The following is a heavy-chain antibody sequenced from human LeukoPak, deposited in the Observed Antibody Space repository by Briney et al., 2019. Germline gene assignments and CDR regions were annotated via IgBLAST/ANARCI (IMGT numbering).Heavy chain of an antibody. J-gene: IGHJ6*04. V-gene: IGHV4-30-4*01. CDR3: ARAGYCSGGSCYGRFYYYGMDV. Sequence: PSQTLSLTCTVSGGSISSGDYYWSWIRQPPGKGLEWMGYIYYSGSTYYHPSLKSRVTISVDTSKNQFSLKLSSVTGADTAVYYCARAGYCSGGSCYGRFYYYGMDVWGKGTTVTVSS. D-gene: IGHD2-15*01. CDR2: IYYSGST. CDR1: GGSISSGDYY.